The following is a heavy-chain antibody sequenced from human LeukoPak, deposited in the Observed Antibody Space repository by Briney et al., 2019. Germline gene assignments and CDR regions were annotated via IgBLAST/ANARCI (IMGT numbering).Heavy chain of an antibody. V-gene: IGHV3-23*01. CDR2: XSGSGGST. D-gene: IGHD3-3*01. J-gene: IGHJ4*02. CDR1: X. CDR3: AAANHYDFWSGYYYYFDY. Sequence: XMSWVRQXXGXGXEWXXAXSGSGGSTYYAASVKGRFTISRDNSKNTLYLQMNSLRAEDTAVYYCAAANHYDFWSGYYYYFDYWGQGTLVTASS.